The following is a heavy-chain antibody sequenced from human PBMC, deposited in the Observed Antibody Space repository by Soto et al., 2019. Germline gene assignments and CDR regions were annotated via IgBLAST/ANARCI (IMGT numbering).Heavy chain of an antibody. Sequence: GSTPVYHHRRLRLTCTFPGSSFRSREMGLGWIRQPPGKALEWLALIYWHDDKRYSPSLKSRLTITKDTSKNQVVLTMTNMDPVDTATCYSAHKVAYLIDYWGQGTLVTASS. CDR2: IYWHDDK. CDR3: AHKVAYLIDY. V-gene: IGHV2-5*01. D-gene: IGHD2-2*01. J-gene: IGHJ4*02. CDR1: GSSFRSREMG.